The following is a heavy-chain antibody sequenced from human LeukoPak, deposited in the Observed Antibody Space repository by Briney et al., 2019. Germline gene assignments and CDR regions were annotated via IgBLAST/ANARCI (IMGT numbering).Heavy chain of an antibody. Sequence: GGSLRLPCAASGFTFTSYWMSWVRQAPGKGLEWVAIINQDGSEKYYVNSVKGRFTISRDNAKNSLYLQMNSLRAEGTAVYYCARVCSGGSCRDYWGQGTLVAVSS. J-gene: IGHJ4*02. CDR3: ARVCSGGSCRDY. V-gene: IGHV3-7*01. CDR1: GFTFTSYW. CDR2: INQDGSEK. D-gene: IGHD2-15*01.